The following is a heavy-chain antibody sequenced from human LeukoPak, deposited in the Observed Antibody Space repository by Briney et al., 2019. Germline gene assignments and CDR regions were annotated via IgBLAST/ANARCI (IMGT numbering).Heavy chain of an antibody. CDR2: IYHSGST. Sequence: SETLSLTCAVSGGSISSSNWWSWVRQPPGKGLEWIGEIYHSGSTNYNPSLKSRVTISVDKSRNQFSLKLRSVTAADTAIYYCARSRVAAVSSYYFDYWGQGTLVTVSS. D-gene: IGHD6-19*01. V-gene: IGHV4-4*02. CDR3: ARSRVAAVSSYYFDY. CDR1: GGSISSSNW. J-gene: IGHJ4*02.